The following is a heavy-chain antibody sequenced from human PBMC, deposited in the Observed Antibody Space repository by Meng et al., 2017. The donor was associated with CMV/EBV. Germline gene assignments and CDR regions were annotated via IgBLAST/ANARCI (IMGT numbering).Heavy chain of an antibody. V-gene: IGHV1-2*02. J-gene: IGHJ4*02. D-gene: IGHD2-2*01. CDR3: ARFVGYCSSTSCYPKRWLVDY. CDR1: GYTFTGYY. Sequence: ASVKVSCKASGYTFTGYYMHWVRQAPGQGLEWMGWINPNSGGTNYAQKFQGRVTMTRDTSISTAYMELSRLRSDDTAVYYCARFVGYCSSTSCYPKRWLVDYWGQGTLVTVSS. CDR2: INPNSGGT.